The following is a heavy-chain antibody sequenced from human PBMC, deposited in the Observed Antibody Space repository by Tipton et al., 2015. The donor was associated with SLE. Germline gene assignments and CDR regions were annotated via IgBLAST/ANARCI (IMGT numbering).Heavy chain of an antibody. V-gene: IGHV4-39*07. J-gene: IGHJ3*02. Sequence: LRLSCTVSGSSISSRGFYWGWIRQPPGKGLEWIGSVSYSGTTFYNSSLKSRVTLSLDTSKNQFSLKLSSVTAADTAVYYCARRPDDDYRTLDGAFDIWGQWTMVAVSS. CDR1: GSSISSRGFY. D-gene: IGHD4-11*01. CDR2: VSYSGTT. CDR3: ARRPDDDYRTLDGAFDI.